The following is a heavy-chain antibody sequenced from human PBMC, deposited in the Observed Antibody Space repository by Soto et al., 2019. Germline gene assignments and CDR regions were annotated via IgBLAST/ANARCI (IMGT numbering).Heavy chain of an antibody. D-gene: IGHD3-22*01. Sequence: SVKVSCKASGFTFTSSAVHWVRQARGQRLEWIGWIVVGSGNTNYAQKFQERVTITRDMSTSTAYMELSSLRSEDTAVYYCAAAVYYYDSNGDIWGQGTMVTVSS. CDR3: AAAVYYYDSNGDI. CDR1: GFTFTSSA. J-gene: IGHJ3*02. V-gene: IGHV1-58*01. CDR2: IVVGSGNT.